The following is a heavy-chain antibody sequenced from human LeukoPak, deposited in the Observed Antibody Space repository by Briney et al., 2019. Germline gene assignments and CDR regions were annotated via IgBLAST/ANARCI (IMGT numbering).Heavy chain of an antibody. CDR2: ISGSGGST. D-gene: IGHD3/OR15-3a*01. CDR3: AKSGRQFLDYLLFDF. J-gene: IGHJ4*02. Sequence: GGSLRLSCAASGFTFSSYAMSWVRQAPGKGLEWVSAISGSGGSTYYADSVKGRFTISRDNSKNTLYLQMNSLRAEDTAVYYCAKSGRQFLDYLLFDFWGQGALVTVSS. CDR1: GFTFSSYA. V-gene: IGHV3-23*01.